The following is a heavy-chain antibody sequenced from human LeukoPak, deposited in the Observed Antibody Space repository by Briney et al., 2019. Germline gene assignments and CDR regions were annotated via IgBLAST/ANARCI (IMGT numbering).Heavy chain of an antibody. J-gene: IGHJ6*02. CDR1: GFTSSNYW. CDR3: ARGGGLDV. CDR2: IKQDGSEK. D-gene: IGHD3-16*01. V-gene: IGHV3-7*03. Sequence: GGSLRLSCVASGFTSSNYWMSWVRQAPGKGLEWVANIKQDGSEKNYVDSVKGRFTISRDNAKNSLYLQMSNLRAEDTAVYFCARGGGLDVWGQGATVTVSS.